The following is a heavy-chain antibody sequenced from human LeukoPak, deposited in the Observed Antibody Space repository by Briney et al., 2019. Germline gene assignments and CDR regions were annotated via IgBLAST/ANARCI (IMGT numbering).Heavy chain of an antibody. CDR2: TPYDGSND. Sequence: TGGSLRLSCEASGFIFSNYAMHWVRQAPGKGLEWLAVTPYDGSNDYYADSVKGRFTISRDNSKNTLYLQMNSLRAEDTAVYYCARDANQIAAAGGFDPWGQGTLVTVSS. CDR3: ARDANQIAAAGGFDP. CDR1: GFIFSNYA. D-gene: IGHD6-13*01. J-gene: IGHJ5*02. V-gene: IGHV3-30-3*01.